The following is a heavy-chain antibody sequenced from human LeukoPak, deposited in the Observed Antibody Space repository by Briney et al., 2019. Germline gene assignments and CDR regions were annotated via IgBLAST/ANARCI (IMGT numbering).Heavy chain of an antibody. CDR3: ATVNDYVWGSFRQSAARDFQH. Sequence: ASVKVSCKVSGYTLTELSMHWVRRAPGKGLEWMGGFDPEDGETIYAQKFQGRVTMTEDTSTDTAYMELSSLRSEDTAVYYCATVNDYVWGSFRQSAARDFQHWGQGTLVTVSS. V-gene: IGHV1-24*01. J-gene: IGHJ1*01. D-gene: IGHD3-16*02. CDR1: GYTLTELS. CDR2: FDPEDGET.